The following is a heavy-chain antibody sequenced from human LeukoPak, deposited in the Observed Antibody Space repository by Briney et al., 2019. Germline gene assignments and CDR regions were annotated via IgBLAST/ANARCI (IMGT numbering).Heavy chain of an antibody. Sequence: PGGSLRLSCAASGFTFSSYWMSGVRQAPGKGLEWVSAISGSGGSTYYADSVKGRFTISRDNSKNTLYLQMNSLRAEDTAVYYCAKDLVSGMVRGVTFDYWGQGTLVTVSS. D-gene: IGHD3-10*01. CDR2: ISGSGGST. CDR3: AKDLVSGMVRGVTFDY. J-gene: IGHJ4*02. CDR1: GFTFSSYW. V-gene: IGHV3-23*01.